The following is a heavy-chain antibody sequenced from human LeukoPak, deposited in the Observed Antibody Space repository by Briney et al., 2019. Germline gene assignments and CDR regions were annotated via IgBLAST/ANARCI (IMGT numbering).Heavy chain of an antibody. J-gene: IGHJ6*03. CDR2: IIPIFGTT. CDR3: ATSPLTNWGSGSYYYYMDV. V-gene: IGHV1-69*06. CDR1: GGTFNSYA. Sequence: SVKVSCKASGGTFNSYAISWVRQAPGQGLEWMGGIIPIFGTTNYARKFRGRVTLTADKSTRTAYMEPSSLRSEDTAVYYCATSPLTNWGSGSYYYYMDVWGKGTTVTISS. D-gene: IGHD7-27*01.